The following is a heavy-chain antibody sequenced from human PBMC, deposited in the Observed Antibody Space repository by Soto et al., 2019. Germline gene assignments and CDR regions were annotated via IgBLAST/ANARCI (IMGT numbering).Heavy chain of an antibody. Sequence: QVQLVQSGAEVKKPGASVKVSCKASGYTFTSYDISWVRQAPGQGLERMGWISAYNGNTNYAQKLQGRVTMTTDTSTSTAYMELRSLRSDDTAVYYCARDRAPYGSGSYYREGDYWGQGTLVTVSS. D-gene: IGHD3-10*01. CDR3: ARDRAPYGSGSYYREGDY. CDR2: ISAYNGNT. V-gene: IGHV1-18*01. J-gene: IGHJ4*02. CDR1: GYTFTSYD.